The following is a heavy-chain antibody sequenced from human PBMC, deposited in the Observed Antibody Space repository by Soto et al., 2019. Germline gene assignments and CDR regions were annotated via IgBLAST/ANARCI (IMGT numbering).Heavy chain of an antibody. J-gene: IGHJ1*01. CDR1: GFTFSNYG. D-gene: IGHD3-10*01. CDR3: ARNGHGPGSYYNH. CDR2: VRHDGSDQ. V-gene: IGHV3-33*01. Sequence: GGSLRLSCAASGFTFSNYGMRWVRQAPGKGLEWVAGVRHDGSDQNYGDSVKGRFTISRDNSKNTLHLQMNSLRAEDTAMYNCARNGHGPGSYYNHWGQGTLVTVSS.